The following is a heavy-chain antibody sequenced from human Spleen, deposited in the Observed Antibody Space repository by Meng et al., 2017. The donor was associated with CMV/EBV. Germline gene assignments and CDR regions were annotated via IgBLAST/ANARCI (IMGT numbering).Heavy chain of an antibody. J-gene: IGHJ6*02. D-gene: IGHD2-15*01. CDR2: INPNSGGT. Sequence: ASVKVSCKASGYTFTGYNIHWVRQAPGQGLEWMGWINPNSGGTIYAQKFEDRVTLTSDTSISTAYMELRSLRSDDTAVYYCAREDTPGHYYGMDVWGQGTTVTVSS. CDR1: GYTFTGYN. CDR3: AREDTPGHYYGMDV. V-gene: IGHV1-2*02.